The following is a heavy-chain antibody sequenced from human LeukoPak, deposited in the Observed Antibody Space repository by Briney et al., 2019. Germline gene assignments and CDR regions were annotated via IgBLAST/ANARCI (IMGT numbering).Heavy chain of an antibody. D-gene: IGHD3-3*01. CDR2: IYSGGST. V-gene: IGHV3-23*03. CDR1: GFTFSSYA. CDR3: AKVARRITIFGVVTIGPFDY. J-gene: IGHJ4*02. Sequence: GGSLRLSCAASGFTFSSYAMSWVRQAPGKGLEWVSIIYSGGSTFYADSVKGRFTISRDNSKNTLYLQMNSLRAEDTAVYYCAKVARRITIFGVVTIGPFDYWGQGTLVTVSS.